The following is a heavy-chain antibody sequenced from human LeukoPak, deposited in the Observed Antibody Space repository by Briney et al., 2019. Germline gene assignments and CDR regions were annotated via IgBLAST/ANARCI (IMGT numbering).Heavy chain of an antibody. CDR3: ARSRAYSSSHADYYYYGMDV. V-gene: IGHV6-1*01. CDR2: TYYRSKWYN. Sequence: SQTLSLTCAISGDSVSSNSAAWNWIRQSPSRGPEWLGRTYYRSKWYNDYAVSVKSRITINPDTSKNQFSLQLNSVTPEDTAVYYCARSRAYSSSHADYYYYGMDVWGQGTTVTVSS. D-gene: IGHD6-13*01. J-gene: IGHJ6*02. CDR1: GDSVSSNSAA.